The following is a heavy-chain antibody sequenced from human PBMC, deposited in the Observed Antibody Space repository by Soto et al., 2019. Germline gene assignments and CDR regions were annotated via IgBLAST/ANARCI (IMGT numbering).Heavy chain of an antibody. Sequence: EVQLLESGGGLVQPGGSLRLSCAASGFTFSSYAMSWVRQAPGKGLEWVSAISGSGDSTYYADSVKSRFTISRDNSKNTLYLQMNSLRAEDTAVYYCAKSVAAAGIVYWGQGTLVTVSS. CDR3: AKSVAAAGIVY. D-gene: IGHD6-13*01. J-gene: IGHJ4*02. V-gene: IGHV3-23*01. CDR1: GFTFSSYA. CDR2: ISGSGDST.